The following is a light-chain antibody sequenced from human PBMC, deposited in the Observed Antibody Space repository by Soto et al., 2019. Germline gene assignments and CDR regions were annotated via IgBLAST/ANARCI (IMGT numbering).Light chain of an antibody. Sequence: DIQMTQSPSSLSASVGDRVTISCRASQTISNYLNWYQQKPGKAPNLLIYAASSLQSGVPSRFSGSGSGTDFTRTISSLQPEDFATYYCQQGYITPITFGQGTQLEIK. V-gene: IGKV1-39*01. CDR1: QTISNY. CDR3: QQGYITPIT. CDR2: AAS. J-gene: IGKJ5*01.